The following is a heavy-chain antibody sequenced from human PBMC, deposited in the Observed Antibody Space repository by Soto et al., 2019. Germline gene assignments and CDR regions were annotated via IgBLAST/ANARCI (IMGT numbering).Heavy chain of an antibody. V-gene: IGHV3-7*01. CDR3: ARSRPGQRVYFDY. D-gene: IGHD1-1*01. CDR2: IKQDGSEK. J-gene: IGHJ4*02. CDR1: GFTFSSYW. Sequence: GGSLRLSCAASGFTFSSYWMSWVRQAPGKGLEWVANIKQDGSEKYYVDSVKGRFTISRDNAKNSLYLQMNSLRAEDTAVYYCARSRPGQRVYFDYWGQGTLVTVSS.